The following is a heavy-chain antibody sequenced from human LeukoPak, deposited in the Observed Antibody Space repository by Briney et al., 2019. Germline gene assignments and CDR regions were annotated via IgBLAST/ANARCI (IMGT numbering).Heavy chain of an antibody. Sequence: GASVKVSCKASGYTFTSYGISWVRQAPGQGLEWMGWISAYNGNTNYAQKLQGRVTMTTDTSTSTAYMELRSLRSDDTAVYYCARESASRVVPHAFDIWGQGTMVTVSS. CDR3: ARESASRVVPHAFDI. CDR1: GYTFTSYG. D-gene: IGHD2-15*01. J-gene: IGHJ3*02. V-gene: IGHV1-18*01. CDR2: ISAYNGNT.